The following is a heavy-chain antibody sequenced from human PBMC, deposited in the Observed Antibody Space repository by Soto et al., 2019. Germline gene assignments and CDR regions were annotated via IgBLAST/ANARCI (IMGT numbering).Heavy chain of an antibody. CDR3: ARVATYYGSGSYYEEVMRENWFDP. D-gene: IGHD3-10*01. CDR1: GGTFSSYA. V-gene: IGHV1-69*01. CDR2: IIPIFGTA. Sequence: QVQLVQSGAEVKKPGSSVKVSCKASGGTFSSYAISWVRQAPGQGLEWMGGIIPIFGTANYAQKLQGRVTITADESTSTAYMERSSLRSEDTAVYYCARVATYYGSGSYYEEVMRENWFDPWGQGTLVTVSS. J-gene: IGHJ5*02.